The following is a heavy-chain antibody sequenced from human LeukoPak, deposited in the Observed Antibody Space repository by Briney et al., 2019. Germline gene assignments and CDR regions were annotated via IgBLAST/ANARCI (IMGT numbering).Heavy chain of an antibody. V-gene: IGHV4-39*01. CDR2: MYYSGST. J-gene: IGHJ4*02. CDR3: ARLPSSGWLRYYFDY. D-gene: IGHD6-19*01. Sequence: SETLSLTCTVSSGSISSSSDYWGWIRQPPGKGLEWIGPMYYSGSTYYNPSLKSRVTISVDTSKNQFSLKVSSVTAADTAVYYCARLPSSGWLRYYFDYWGQGTLVTVSS. CDR1: SGSISSSSDY.